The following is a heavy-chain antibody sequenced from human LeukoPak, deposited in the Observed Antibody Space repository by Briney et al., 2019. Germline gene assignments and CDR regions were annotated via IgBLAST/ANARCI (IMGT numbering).Heavy chain of an antibody. CDR1: GFTFSNYG. J-gene: IGHJ4*02. Sequence: PGGSLRLSCAASGFTFSNYGMHWVRQAPGKGLEWVTFIRYDGSNKYYAESVKGRFTISRDNSTNTLYLQMSSLRAEDTAVYYCAKAIHSSSSGVVDYWGQGTLVTVSS. D-gene: IGHD6-6*01. V-gene: IGHV3-30*02. CDR3: AKAIHSSSSGVVDY. CDR2: IRYDGSNK.